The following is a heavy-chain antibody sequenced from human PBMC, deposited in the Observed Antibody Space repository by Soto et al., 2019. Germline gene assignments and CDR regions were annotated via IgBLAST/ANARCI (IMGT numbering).Heavy chain of an antibody. D-gene: IGHD6-6*01. CDR3: ARYSGARYSSSSFNGFDP. V-gene: IGHV4-59*01. CDR1: GGSISSYY. Sequence: PSETLSLTCTVSGGSISSYYWSWIRQPPGKGLEWIGYIYYSGSTNYNPSLKSRVTISVDTSKNQFSLKLSSVTAADTAVYYCARYSGARYSSSSFNGFDPWGQGTLVTVSS. CDR2: IYYSGST. J-gene: IGHJ5*02.